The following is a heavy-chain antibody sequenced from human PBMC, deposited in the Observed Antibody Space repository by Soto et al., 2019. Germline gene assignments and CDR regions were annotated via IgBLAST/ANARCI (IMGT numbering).Heavy chain of an antibody. J-gene: IGHJ3*02. CDR2: IGTAGDT. CDR1: GFTFSSYD. V-gene: IGHV3-13*04. Sequence: PGGSLRLSCAASGFTFSSYDMHWVRQATGKGLEWVSAIGTAGDTYYPGSVKGRFTISRENAKNSLYLQMNSLRAGDTAVHYCARARVPFGELEDAFDIWGQGTMVTISS. CDR3: ARARVPFGELEDAFDI. D-gene: IGHD3-10*01.